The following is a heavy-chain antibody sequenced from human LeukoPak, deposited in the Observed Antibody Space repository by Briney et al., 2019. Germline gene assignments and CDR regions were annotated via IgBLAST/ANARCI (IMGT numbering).Heavy chain of an antibody. CDR2: INSDGSST. CDR3: ARGRYYDMDV. CDR1: GFTFSSNC. V-gene: IGHV3-74*01. Sequence: PGGSLRLSCAASGFTFSSNCMHWVRQAPGKGLVWVSRINSDGSSTSYEYSVKGRFTISSDNAKNTHFLKMNSLSAEDTVVYFCARGRYYDMDVWGQVTTGTVSS. J-gene: IGHJ6*02.